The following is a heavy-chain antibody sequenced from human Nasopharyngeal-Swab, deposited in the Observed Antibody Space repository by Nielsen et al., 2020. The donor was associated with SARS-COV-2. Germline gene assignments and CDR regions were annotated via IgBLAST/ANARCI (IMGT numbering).Heavy chain of an antibody. J-gene: IGHJ4*02. D-gene: IGHD3-22*01. V-gene: IGHV5-51*01. CDR2: IYPGDSDT. Sequence: GRQRPGKGLEWGGIIYPGDSDTRYSPSFQGQVTISADKSISTAYLQWSSLKASDTAMYYCARLGPKTYYYDSSGYSFDYWGQGTLVTVSS. CDR3: ARLGPKTYYYDSSGYSFDY.